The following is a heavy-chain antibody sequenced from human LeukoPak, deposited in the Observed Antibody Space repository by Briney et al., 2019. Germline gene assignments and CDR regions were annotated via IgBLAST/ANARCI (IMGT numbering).Heavy chain of an antibody. Sequence: TPGGSLRLSCAASGFTFGSYSMNWVRQAPGKGLEWVSSISSSSSYIYYADSVKGRFTISRDNAKNSLYLQMNSLRAEDTAVYYCATAAAGTLGTYYYGMDVWGQGTTVTVSS. D-gene: IGHD6-13*01. V-gene: IGHV3-21*01. CDR1: GFTFGSYS. CDR2: ISSSSSYI. J-gene: IGHJ6*02. CDR3: ATAAAGTLGTYYYGMDV.